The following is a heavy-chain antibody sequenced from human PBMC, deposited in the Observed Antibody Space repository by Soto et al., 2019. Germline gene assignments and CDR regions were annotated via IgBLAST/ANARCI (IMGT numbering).Heavy chain of an antibody. CDR3: AKGMFSSSPAAAGSFDY. D-gene: IGHD3-10*01. CDR2: IGGTDGKT. CDR1: GYTFSGYA. V-gene: IGHV3-23*01. Sequence: GGSLRLSCAASGYTFSGYAMSGVRQATGKGLEWVPAIGGTDGKTYYADSVKGRFTISRDNSENTLYLQMSRLRAEDTAVYFCAKGMFSSSPAAAGSFDYWGQGALVTVSS. J-gene: IGHJ4*02.